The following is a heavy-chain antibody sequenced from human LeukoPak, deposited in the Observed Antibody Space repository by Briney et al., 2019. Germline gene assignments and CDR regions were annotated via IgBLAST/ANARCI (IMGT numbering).Heavy chain of an antibody. CDR3: AKAYAFVGANYFDY. D-gene: IGHD1-26*01. CDR2: IGVTT. V-gene: IGHV3-23*01. J-gene: IGHJ4*02. CDR1: GFTFSTYA. Sequence: PGGSLRLSCAASGFTFSTYAMSWVRQAPGKGLEWVSAIGVTTYYVDSVKGRFTISRDNSKNTLYLQMNNLRGEDAAIYYCAKAYAFVGANYFDYWGQGILVTVSS.